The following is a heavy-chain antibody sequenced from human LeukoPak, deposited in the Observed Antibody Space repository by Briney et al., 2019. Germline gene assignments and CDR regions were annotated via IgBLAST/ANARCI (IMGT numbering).Heavy chain of an antibody. D-gene: IGHD6-13*01. V-gene: IGHV1-69*05. Sequence: SVKVSXKASGGTFSSYAISWVRQAPGQGLEWMGRIIPIFGTANYAQKFQGRVTITTDESTSTAYMELSSLRSEDTAVYYCARSKDSWYRLDYWGQGTLVTVSS. CDR3: ARSKDSWYRLDY. J-gene: IGHJ4*02. CDR1: GGTFSSYA. CDR2: IIPIFGTA.